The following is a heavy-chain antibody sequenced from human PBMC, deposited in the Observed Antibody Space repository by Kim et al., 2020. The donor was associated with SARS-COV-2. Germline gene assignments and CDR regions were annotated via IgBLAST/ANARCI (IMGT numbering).Heavy chain of an antibody. J-gene: IGHJ3*02. V-gene: IGHV1-69*13. Sequence: SVKVSCKASGCTFSSYAISWVRQAPGQGLEWMGGIIPIFGTANYAQKFQGRVTITADESTSTAYMERSSLRSEDSAVCYCARGYYYDSSGYFGFDIWGQGTMVTVSS. CDR3: ARGYYYDSSGYFGFDI. CDR2: IIPIFGTA. CDR1: GCTFSSYA. D-gene: IGHD3-22*01.